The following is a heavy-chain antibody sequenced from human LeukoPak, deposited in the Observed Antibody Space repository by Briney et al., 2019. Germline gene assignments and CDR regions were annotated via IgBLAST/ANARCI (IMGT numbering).Heavy chain of an antibody. CDR1: GGTSSSYA. Sequence: SVKVSCKASGGTSSSYAISWVRQAPGQGLEWMGRIIPILGIANYAQKFQGRVTITADKSTSTAYMELSSLRSEDTAVYYCARGYQLLFGGWFDPWGQGTLVTVSS. D-gene: IGHD2-2*01. J-gene: IGHJ5*02. V-gene: IGHV1-69*04. CDR2: IIPILGIA. CDR3: ARGYQLLFGGWFDP.